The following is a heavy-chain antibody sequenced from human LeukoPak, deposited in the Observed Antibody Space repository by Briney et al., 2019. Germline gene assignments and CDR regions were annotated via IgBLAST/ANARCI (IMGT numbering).Heavy chain of an antibody. V-gene: IGHV4-34*01. Sequence: SETLSLTCAVSGGGSFTDYSWNWIRQSPGKGLEWVGEITHVGILNYNPSLKGRVAISVDTSKKQVSLKLDPMTAADTAMYYCARGRGEAAGLDHWGQGTLVTVSS. CDR3: ARGRGEAAGLDH. CDR1: GGGSFTDYS. D-gene: IGHD6-13*01. J-gene: IGHJ4*02. CDR2: ITHVGIL.